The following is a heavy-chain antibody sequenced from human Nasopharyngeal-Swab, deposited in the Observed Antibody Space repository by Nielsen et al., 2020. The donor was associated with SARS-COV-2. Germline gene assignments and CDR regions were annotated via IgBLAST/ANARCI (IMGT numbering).Heavy chain of an antibody. CDR3: AKVLGQEFDY. Sequence: GESLKISCAASGFNFSSYAMSWVRQAPGKGLEWVSAISGSGGSTYYADSVKGRFTISRDNSKNTLYLQMNSLRAEDTAVYYCAKVLGQEFDYWGQGTLVTVSS. CDR1: GFNFSSYA. V-gene: IGHV3-23*01. CDR2: ISGSGGST. J-gene: IGHJ4*02.